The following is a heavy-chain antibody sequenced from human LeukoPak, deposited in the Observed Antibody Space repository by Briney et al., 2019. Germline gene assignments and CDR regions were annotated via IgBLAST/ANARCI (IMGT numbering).Heavy chain of an antibody. CDR2: TKEDGGEK. D-gene: IGHD6-19*01. CDR3: ARRSVAGSLDY. CDR1: GFTFSSYA. J-gene: IGHJ4*02. Sequence: GGSLRLSCEVSGFTFSSYAMHWVRQAPGKGLEWVANTKEDGGEKYYVDSVKGRFTISRDNAENSLYLQMNSLRAEDTAVYCARRSVAGSLDYWGQGTLVTVSS. V-gene: IGHV3-7*01.